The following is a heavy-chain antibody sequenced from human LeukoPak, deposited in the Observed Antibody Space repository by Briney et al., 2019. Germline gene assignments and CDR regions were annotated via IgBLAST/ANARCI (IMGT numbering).Heavy chain of an antibody. D-gene: IGHD5-12*01. CDR2: INPNSGGT. V-gene: IGHV1-2*02. J-gene: IGHJ4*02. CDR1: GYTFTGYY. Sequence: GGSLRLSCAASGYTFTGYYMHWVRQAPGQGLEWMGWINPNSGGTNYAQKFQGRVTMTRDTSISTAYMELSRLRSDDTAVYYCARDHGDSGYDSPPDYWGQGTLVTVSS. CDR3: ARDHGDSGYDSPPDY.